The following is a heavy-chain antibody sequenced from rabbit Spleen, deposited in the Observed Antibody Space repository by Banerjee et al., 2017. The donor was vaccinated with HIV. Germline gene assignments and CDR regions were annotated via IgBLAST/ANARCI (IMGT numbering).Heavy chain of an antibody. D-gene: IGHD6-1*01. CDR3: ARMGTSYGDAWDL. CDR2: IDTATGKA. CDR1: GVSFSGDSY. J-gene: IGHJ4*01. Sequence: QSLEESGGDLVKPGASLTLTCIASGVSFSGDSYMCWVRQAPGKGLEWIACIDTATGKAVYATWAKGRFTISRTSSTTVTLQMTSLTAADTATYFCARMGTSYGDAWDLWGPGTLVTVS. V-gene: IGHV1S40*01.